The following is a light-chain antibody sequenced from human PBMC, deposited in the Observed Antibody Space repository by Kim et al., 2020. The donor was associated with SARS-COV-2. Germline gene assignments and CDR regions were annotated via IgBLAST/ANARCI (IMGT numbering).Light chain of an antibody. Sequence: ASVGDRVTITCRGSQDISNYVCWFQLKPGNAPKLLIYASSALRPGVSSRFSGSGSGSGFTLTVTSLHQEDVASYYCQKCDSAPWTFGQGTKVDIK. V-gene: IGKV1-27*01. CDR1: QDISNY. J-gene: IGKJ1*01. CDR2: ASS. CDR3: QKCDSAPWT.